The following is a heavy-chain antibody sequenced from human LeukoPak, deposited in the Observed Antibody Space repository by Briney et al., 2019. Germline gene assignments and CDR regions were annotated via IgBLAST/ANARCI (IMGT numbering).Heavy chain of an antibody. CDR2: INHSGST. CDR3: ATNPYYYDSSGSDY. V-gene: IGHV4-34*01. Sequence: PSETLSLTCAVYGGSFSGYYWSWIRQPPGKGLEWIREINHSGSTNYNPSLKSRVTISVDTSKNQFSLKLSSVTAADTAVYYCATNPYYYDSSGSDYWGQGTLVTVSS. D-gene: IGHD3-22*01. J-gene: IGHJ4*02. CDR1: GGSFSGYY.